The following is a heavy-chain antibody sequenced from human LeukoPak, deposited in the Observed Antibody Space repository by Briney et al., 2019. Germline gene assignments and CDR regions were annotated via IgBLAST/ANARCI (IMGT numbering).Heavy chain of an antibody. D-gene: IGHD2-2*01. CDR2: ISWNSGSI. CDR1: GFTFDDYA. CDR3: AKGGFVVVPAAPFDY. Sequence: GRSLRLSCAASGFTFDDYAMHWVRQAPGKGLEGVSGISWNSGSIGYADSVKGRFTISRDNAKNSLYMQMNRLRGEDTALYYCAKGGFVVVPAAPFDYWGQGTLVTVSS. V-gene: IGHV3-9*01. J-gene: IGHJ4*02.